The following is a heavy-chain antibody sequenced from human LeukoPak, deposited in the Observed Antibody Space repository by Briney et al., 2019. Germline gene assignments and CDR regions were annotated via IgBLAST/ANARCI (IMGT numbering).Heavy chain of an antibody. V-gene: IGHV3-21*01. CDR1: GFTFSSYS. CDR2: ISSSSSYI. CDR3: ARDPVLGYSSSWYRTDYYYYMDV. J-gene: IGHJ6*03. Sequence: GGSLRLSCAASGFTFSSYSMNWVRQAPGKGLEWVSSISSSSSYIYYADSVKGRFTISRDNAKNSLYLQMNGLRAEDTAVYYCARDPVLGYSSSWYRTDYYYYMDVWGKGTTVTVSS. D-gene: IGHD6-13*01.